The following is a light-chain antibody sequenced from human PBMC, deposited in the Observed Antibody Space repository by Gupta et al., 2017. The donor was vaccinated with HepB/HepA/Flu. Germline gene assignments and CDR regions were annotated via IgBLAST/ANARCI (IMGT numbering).Light chain of an antibody. CDR1: SSNIGSND. J-gene: IGLJ1*01. CDR3: ATGDDSQSGYV. V-gene: IGLV1-47*01. Sequence: QSVLTQPPSASRTPGQRVTISCSGSSSNIGSNDVYWYQQFPGTAPKLLIYMNNQRHSGVPERFSGSKSGTSAAVAISGLRADDEADYYCATGDDSQSGYVFGNGTNVTVL. CDR2: MNN.